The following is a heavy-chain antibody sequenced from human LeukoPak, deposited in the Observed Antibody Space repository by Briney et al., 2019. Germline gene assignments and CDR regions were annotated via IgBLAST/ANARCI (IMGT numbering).Heavy chain of an antibody. V-gene: IGHV1-18*01. D-gene: IGHD4-17*01. CDR1: GYTFTIYG. Sequence: ASVTVSCKASGYTFTIYGISWVRQAPGQGLEWMAWISTSNGNTNFAQKFQGRVTMTTDTSTSTAYMELRSLRSDDTAVYYCVRDNDYVPAYWGQGTLVIVSS. CDR3: VRDNDYVPAY. J-gene: IGHJ4*02. CDR2: ISTSNGNT.